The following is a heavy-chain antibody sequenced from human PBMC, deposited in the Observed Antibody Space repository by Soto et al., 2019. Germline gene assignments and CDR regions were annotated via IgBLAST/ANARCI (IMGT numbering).Heavy chain of an antibody. CDR3: ARAGIQLWFSTSGTYPYYFDY. CDR2: IYYTGST. CDR1: SGSTSSYY. V-gene: IGHV4-59*01. Sequence: SETLSLTCTVSSGSTSSYYWNWIRQPPGKGLEWIGYIYYTGSTNYNPSLKSRVAISLDTSKNQFSLSLSSVTAADTAVYYCARAGIQLWFSTSGTYPYYFDYWGQGTLVTVSS. J-gene: IGHJ4*02. D-gene: IGHD5-18*01.